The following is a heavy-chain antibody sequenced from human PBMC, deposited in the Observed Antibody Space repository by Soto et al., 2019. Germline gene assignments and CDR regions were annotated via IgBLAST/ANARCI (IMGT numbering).Heavy chain of an antibody. V-gene: IGHV3-33*01. CDR1: GFTFRSHG. CDR3: ARWGDYKILDN. Sequence: QVQLVQSGGGVVQPGRSLRLSCAASGFTFRSHGMHWVRQAPGKGLEWVAVIWYDGSNTHYADSVRGRFTISRDNSKNMLDLQMNSLRADETAVYYCARWGDYKILDNWGQGTLVTVSS. D-gene: IGHD3-9*01. J-gene: IGHJ4*02. CDR2: IWYDGSNT.